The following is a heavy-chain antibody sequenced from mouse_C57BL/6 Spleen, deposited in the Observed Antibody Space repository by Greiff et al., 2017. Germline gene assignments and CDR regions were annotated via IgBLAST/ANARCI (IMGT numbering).Heavy chain of an antibody. V-gene: IGHV1-80*01. CDR1: GYAFSSYW. CDR2: IYPGDGDT. J-gene: IGHJ2*01. D-gene: IGHD2-3*01. CDR3: ARGGYDGYFYFDY. Sequence: QVQGVESGAELVKPGASVKISCKASGYAFSSYWMNWVKQRPGKGLEWIGQIYPGDGDTNYNGKFKGKATLTADKSSSTAYMQLSSLTSEDSAVYVCARGGYDGYFYFDYWGQGTTLTVSS.